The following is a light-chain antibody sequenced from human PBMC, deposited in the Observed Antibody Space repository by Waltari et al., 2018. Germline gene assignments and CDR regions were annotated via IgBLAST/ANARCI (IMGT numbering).Light chain of an antibody. CDR2: DDH. CDR3: QSYDGSGSVV. Sequence: FMLTQPHSVSESPGKTITLSCTRSSGSIASNFVQWYQQRPASAPTTVIYDDHQTPSGVPDRFSGSCDRSTNSASLTISGRKAEDEDEYYCQSYDGSGSVVFCGGTKLTVL. J-gene: IGLJ2*01. V-gene: IGLV6-57*04. CDR1: SGSIASNF.